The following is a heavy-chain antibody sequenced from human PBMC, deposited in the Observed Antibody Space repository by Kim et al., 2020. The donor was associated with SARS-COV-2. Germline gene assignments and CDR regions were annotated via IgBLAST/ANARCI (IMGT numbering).Heavy chain of an antibody. D-gene: IGHD2-21*02. CDR2: ISHPGGA. Sequence: SETLSLTCAVYSEAFNGFYLTWVRQSPGKCLEWFGEISHPGGANYNPSLKGRVAISKVTYRKQFSLKLTSVTAADTAVYYCARGQYQRILVVVTATPYLDYWAQGTQVTVSS. CDR1: SEAFNGFY. CDR3: ARGQYQRILVVVTATPYLDY. V-gene: IGHV4-34*01. J-gene: IGHJ4*02.